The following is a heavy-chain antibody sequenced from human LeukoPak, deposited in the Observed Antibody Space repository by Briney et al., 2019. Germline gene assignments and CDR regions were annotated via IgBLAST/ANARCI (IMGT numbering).Heavy chain of an antibody. V-gene: IGHV3-13*01. CDR3: VALGDRIY. CDR2: ISAAGDT. CDR1: GFTFSSYD. J-gene: IGHJ4*02. Sequence: GVSLRLSCAASGFTFSSYDMHWVRQATGKGLEWVSAISAAGDTYYLDSVKGRFTISRENAKSSLYLQMNSLRAGDTAVYYCVALGDRIYWGQGTLVTVSS. D-gene: IGHD2-21*02.